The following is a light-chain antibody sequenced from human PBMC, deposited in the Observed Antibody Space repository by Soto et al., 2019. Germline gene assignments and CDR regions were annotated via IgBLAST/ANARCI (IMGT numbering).Light chain of an antibody. V-gene: IGKV1-33*01. J-gene: IGKJ5*01. CDR1: QNINNY. CDR3: QQYENLPT. CDR2: DAS. Sequence: DIQMTHSPSSLSASLGDRVTITCQASQNINNYLNWYQQKPGRAPKLLIYDASNLEAGVPSRFRGSGSGTDFTFTISRLQPEDIATYYRQQYENLPTFGQGTRLEIK.